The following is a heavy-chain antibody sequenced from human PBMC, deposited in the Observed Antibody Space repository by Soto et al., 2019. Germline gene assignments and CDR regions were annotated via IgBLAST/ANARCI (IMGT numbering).Heavy chain of an antibody. J-gene: IGHJ5*02. Sequence: PSETLSLTCTVSGGSISSGGYYWSWIRQHPGKGLEWIGYIYYSGSTYYNPSLKSRVTISVDTSKNQFSLKLSSVTAADTAVYYCARADVYCISTSCYGGSWFDPWGQGTLVTVSS. CDR1: GGSISSGGYY. D-gene: IGHD2-2*01. CDR2: IYYSGST. CDR3: ARADVYCISTSCYGGSWFDP. V-gene: IGHV4-31*03.